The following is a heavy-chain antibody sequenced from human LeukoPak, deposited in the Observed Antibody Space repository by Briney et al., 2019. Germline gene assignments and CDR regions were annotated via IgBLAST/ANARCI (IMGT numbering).Heavy chain of an antibody. V-gene: IGHV1-2*02. D-gene: IGHD3-10*01. Sequence: ASVKVSCKASGYTLTGYYMHWVRQAPGQGLEWMGWINPNSGGTNYAQKFQGRVTMTRDTSISTAYMELSRLRSDDTAVYYCARDWNCELLWFGELSHPYYYYYYGMDVWGQGTTVTVSS. CDR3: ARDWNCELLWFGELSHPYYYYYYGMDV. CDR2: INPNSGGT. J-gene: IGHJ6*02. CDR1: GYTLTGYY.